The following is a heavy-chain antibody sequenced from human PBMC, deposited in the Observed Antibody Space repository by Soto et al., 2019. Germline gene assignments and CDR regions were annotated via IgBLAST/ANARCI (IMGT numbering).Heavy chain of an antibody. CDR3: ARGLSKDFWSGYNWFDP. J-gene: IGHJ5*02. CDR1: GYTVTIYD. D-gene: IGHD3-3*01. Sequence: ALVKVSCKASGYTVTIYDINWVRQATGQGLEWMGWMNPNSGNTGYAQKFQGRVTMTRNTSISTAYMELSSLRSEDTAVYYCARGLSKDFWSGYNWFDPWGQGTLVTVSS. CDR2: MNPNSGNT. V-gene: IGHV1-8*01.